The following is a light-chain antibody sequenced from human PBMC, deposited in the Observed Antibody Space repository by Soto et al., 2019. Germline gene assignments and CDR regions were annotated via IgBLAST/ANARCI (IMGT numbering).Light chain of an antibody. J-gene: IGKJ1*01. CDR2: DAS. Sequence: IEVTQSPSSLAASLGDRFTITCLASQTIGTYVNWYRQKSGAAPELLIYDASTLQSGVPSRFRGGASGTDFTLTISSLQLDDFATYYCQQSYSTPRTFGQGTKVDIK. CDR1: QTIGTY. CDR3: QQSYSTPRT. V-gene: IGKV1-39*01.